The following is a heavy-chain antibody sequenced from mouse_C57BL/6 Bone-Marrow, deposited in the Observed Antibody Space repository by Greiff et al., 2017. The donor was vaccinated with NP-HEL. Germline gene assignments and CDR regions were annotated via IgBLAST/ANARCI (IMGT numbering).Heavy chain of an antibody. CDR1: GFTFSSYA. CDR2: ISDGGSYT. Sequence: EVHLVESGGGLVKPGGSLKLSCAASGFTFSSYAMSWVRQTPEKRLEWVATISDGGSYTYYPDNVKGRFTISRDNAKNNLYLQMSHLKSEDTAMYYCARNWGVLFDYWGQGTTLTVSS. CDR3: ARNWGVLFDY. J-gene: IGHJ2*01. D-gene: IGHD4-1*01. V-gene: IGHV5-4*01.